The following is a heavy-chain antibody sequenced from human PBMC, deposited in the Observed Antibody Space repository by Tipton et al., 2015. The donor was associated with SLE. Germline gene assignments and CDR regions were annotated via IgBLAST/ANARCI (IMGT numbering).Heavy chain of an antibody. CDR3: AGEDDWFFDL. Sequence: TLSLTCTVSDGSISDYYWTWIRQPAGEGLEWIGRIYASGSTNYNPSLRSRAAMSVDTSKSHFSLKLTSVTAADTAVYYCAGEDDWFFDLWGRGTLVTVSS. CDR1: DGSISDYY. V-gene: IGHV4-4*07. CDR2: IYASGST. J-gene: IGHJ2*01.